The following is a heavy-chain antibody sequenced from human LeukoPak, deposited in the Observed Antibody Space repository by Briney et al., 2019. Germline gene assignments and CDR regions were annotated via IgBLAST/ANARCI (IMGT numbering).Heavy chain of an antibody. CDR1: GFTFSSYA. V-gene: IGHV3-30-3*01. D-gene: IGHD5-18*01. Sequence: GGSLRLSCAASGFTFSSYAMHWVRQAPGKGLEWVAVISYDGSNKYYADSVKGRFTISRDNSKNTLYLQMNSLRAEDTAVYYCARGRGYSYGYPKKSRARGFDYWGQGTLVTVSS. J-gene: IGHJ4*02. CDR2: ISYDGSNK. CDR3: ARGRGYSYGYPKKSRARGFDY.